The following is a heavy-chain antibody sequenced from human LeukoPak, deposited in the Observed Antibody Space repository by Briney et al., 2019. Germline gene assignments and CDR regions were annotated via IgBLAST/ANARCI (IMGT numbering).Heavy chain of an antibody. Sequence: GGSLRLSCTGSGFSLRNFWMAWVRQAPGKGLEWVANINEDETGKYYVDSVKGRFTISRDNAKNSLFLQMNSVRVEDTAVYYCATDAFSNPNTWGQGTQVTVSS. CDR3: ATDAFSNPNT. V-gene: IGHV3-7*01. J-gene: IGHJ5*02. CDR1: GFSLRNFW. D-gene: IGHD4-11*01. CDR2: INEDETGK.